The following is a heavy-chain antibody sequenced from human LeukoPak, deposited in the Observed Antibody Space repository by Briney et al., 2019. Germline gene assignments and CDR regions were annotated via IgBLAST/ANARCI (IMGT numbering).Heavy chain of an antibody. CDR2: ISGRGGGT. CDR1: GFVFSNYA. D-gene: IGHD2-21*01. V-gene: IGHV3-23*01. J-gene: IGHJ4*02. CDR3: AKDPPSPRVSIWFDY. Sequence: GGSLRLSCAASGFVFSNYAMTWVRQAPGKGLEWVSTISGRGGGTYYADSVKGRFTISGDNSKNTVYLQMNSLRAEDTAVYYCAKDPPSPRVSIWFDYWGQGTLVTVSS.